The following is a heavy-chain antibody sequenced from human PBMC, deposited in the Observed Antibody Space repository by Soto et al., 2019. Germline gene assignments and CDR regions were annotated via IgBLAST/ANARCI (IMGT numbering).Heavy chain of an antibody. J-gene: IGHJ6*03. D-gene: IGHD2-2*01. V-gene: IGHV1-8*01. CDR1: GYTFTSYD. CDR3: ARVGLPAALIYYYYYMYV. CDR2: MNPNSGNT. Sequence: ASVKVSCKASGYTFTSYDINWVRQATGQGLEWMGWMNPNSGNTGYAQKFQGRVTMTRNTSISTAYMELSSLRSEDTAVYYCARVGLPAALIYYYYYMYVWGKGTTVTVSS.